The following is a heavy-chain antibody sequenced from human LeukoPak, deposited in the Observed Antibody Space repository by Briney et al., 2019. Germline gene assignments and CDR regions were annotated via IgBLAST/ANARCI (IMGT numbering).Heavy chain of an antibody. CDR1: GYTFTSYA. CDR3: ARVGRSGSYSYDY. Sequence: GASVKVSCKASGYTFTSYAMHWVRQAPGQRLEWMGWINAGNGNTRYSQKFQGRVTITRDTSASTAYMELSSLRSEDTAVYYCARVGRSGSYSYDYWGQGTLVTVSS. J-gene: IGHJ4*02. CDR2: INAGNGNT. V-gene: IGHV1-3*01. D-gene: IGHD1-26*01.